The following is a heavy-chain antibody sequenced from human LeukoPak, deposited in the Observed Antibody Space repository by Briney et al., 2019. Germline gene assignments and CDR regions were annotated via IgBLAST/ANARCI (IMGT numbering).Heavy chain of an antibody. V-gene: IGHV1-2*02. CDR3: ARRFGGDCKRRLCYFDF. Sequence: GASVKVSCKASGDTFTGYYMHWVRQALGQGLEWMGWINPNSGGTSYALKFQGRVTMTRDTSISTAYMELSRLRSDDTALYYCARRFGGDCKRRLCYFDFCGEGTLVTVSS. CDR2: INPNSGGT. J-gene: IGHJ4*02. CDR1: GDTFTGYY. D-gene: IGHD2-21*02.